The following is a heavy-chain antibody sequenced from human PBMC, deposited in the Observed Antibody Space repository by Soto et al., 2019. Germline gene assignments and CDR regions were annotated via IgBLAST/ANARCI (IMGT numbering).Heavy chain of an antibody. CDR3: ARDGYCSGGSCYSVPVFDY. V-gene: IGHV3-33*01. Sequence: QVQLVESGGGVVQPGRSLRLSCAASGFTFSSYGMHWVRQAPGKGLEWVAVIWYDGSNKYYADSVKGRFTISRDNSKNTLYLQMNSLRAEGKAVYYCARDGYCSGGSCYSVPVFDYWGRGTLVTVSS. CDR2: IWYDGSNK. CDR1: GFTFSSYG. D-gene: IGHD2-15*01. J-gene: IGHJ4*02.